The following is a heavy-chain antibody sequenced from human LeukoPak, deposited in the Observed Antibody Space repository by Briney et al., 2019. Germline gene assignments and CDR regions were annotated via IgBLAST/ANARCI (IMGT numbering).Heavy chain of an antibody. D-gene: IGHD3-22*01. Sequence: GGSLRLSCAASGFTVSSNYMSWIRQAPGKGLEWVANIKQAGSEKYYVDSVKGRFTISRDDAKNSLYLQMNSLRAEDTAVYYCARIRGVWLYDYWGQGALVTVTS. V-gene: IGHV3-7*01. CDR2: IKQAGSEK. J-gene: IGHJ4*02. CDR3: ARIRGVWLYDY. CDR1: GFTVSSNY.